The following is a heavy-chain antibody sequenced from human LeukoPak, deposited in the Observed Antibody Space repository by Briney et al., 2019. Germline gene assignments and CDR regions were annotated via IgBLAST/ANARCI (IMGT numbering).Heavy chain of an antibody. Sequence: GSLRLSCAASGFTFRNYGMSWIRQPPGKGLEWIGYIYYSGSTNYNPSLKSRVTISVDTSKNQFSLKLSSVTAADTAVYYCARGLGVSRDAYYDFWSGYLGTAGYYMDVWGKGTTVTVSS. CDR2: IYYSGST. CDR1: GFTFRNYG. J-gene: IGHJ6*03. V-gene: IGHV4-59*01. D-gene: IGHD3-3*01. CDR3: ARGLGVSRDAYYDFWSGYLGTAGYYMDV.